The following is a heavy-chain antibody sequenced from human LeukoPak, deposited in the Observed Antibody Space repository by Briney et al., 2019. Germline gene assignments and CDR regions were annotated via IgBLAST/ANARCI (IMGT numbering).Heavy chain of an antibody. V-gene: IGHV4-38-2*02. Sequence: SETLSLTCTVSGYSISSGYYWGWIRQPPGKGLEWIGSIYHSGSTYYNPSLKSRVTMSVDTSKNQFSLKLSSVTAADTAVYYCARGVYYDSSGYYMGSGLDYWGQGTLVTVSS. CDR2: IYHSGST. CDR1: GYSISSGYY. D-gene: IGHD3-22*01. J-gene: IGHJ4*02. CDR3: ARGVYYDSSGYYMGSGLDY.